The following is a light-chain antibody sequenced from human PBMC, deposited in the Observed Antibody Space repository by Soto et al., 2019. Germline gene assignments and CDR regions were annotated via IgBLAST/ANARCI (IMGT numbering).Light chain of an antibody. CDR3: QPYNNWPLT. V-gene: IGKV3D-15*01. Sequence: PGDTATLSCKASQTGSTSLSWYQQRHAQPPRILLCGETFRAAGIPDRFSGGGSGTDFTLTINRLQSEDFAVYYCQPYNNWPLTFGGGTKVDIK. J-gene: IGKJ4*01. CDR1: QTGSTS. CDR2: GET.